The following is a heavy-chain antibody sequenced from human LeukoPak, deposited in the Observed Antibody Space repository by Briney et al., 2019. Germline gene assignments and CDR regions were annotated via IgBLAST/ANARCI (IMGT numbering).Heavy chain of an antibody. Sequence: GGSLKISCQGSGYSFISYYINWVRQTPEKGLEWIGRIDPSDSYVNYSPSFQGHVTIAVGKSSRTAYLQWSSLKASDTGIYYCARRDKLPTGQRWYYGMDVWGQGTMLTVSS. CDR3: ARRDKLPTGQRWYYGMDV. V-gene: IGHV5-10-1*01. CDR1: GYSFISYY. CDR2: IDPSDSYV. J-gene: IGHJ6*02. D-gene: IGHD4-23*01.